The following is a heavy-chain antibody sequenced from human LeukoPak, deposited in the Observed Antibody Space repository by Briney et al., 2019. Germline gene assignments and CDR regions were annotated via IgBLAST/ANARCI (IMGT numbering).Heavy chain of an antibody. J-gene: IGHJ4*02. CDR2: ISYDGSNK. CDR3: AKEENYYDSSGYYHLFDY. Sequence: PGRSLRLSYAASGFTFSSYGMHWVRQAPGKGLEWVAVISYDGSNKYYADSVKGRFTISRDNSKNTLYLQMNSLRAEDTAVYYCAKEENYYDSSGYYHLFDYWGQGTLVTVSS. V-gene: IGHV3-30*18. CDR1: GFTFSSYG. D-gene: IGHD3-22*01.